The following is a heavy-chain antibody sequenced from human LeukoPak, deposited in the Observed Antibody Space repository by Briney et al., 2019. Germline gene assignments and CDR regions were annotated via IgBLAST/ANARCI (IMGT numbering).Heavy chain of an antibody. Sequence: PSETLSLTCTVSGGSISSSSYYWGWIRQPPGKGLEWIGSIYYSGSTYYNPSLKSRVTISVDTSKNQFSLKLSSATAADTAVYYCARLVAGSWLPDYWGQGTLVTVSS. CDR1: GGSISSSSYY. J-gene: IGHJ4*02. V-gene: IGHV4-39*01. CDR3: ARLVAGSWLPDY. CDR2: IYYSGST. D-gene: IGHD5-12*01.